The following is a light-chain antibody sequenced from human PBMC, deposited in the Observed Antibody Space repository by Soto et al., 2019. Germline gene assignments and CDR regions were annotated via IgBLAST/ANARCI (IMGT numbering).Light chain of an antibody. J-gene: IGKJ1*01. V-gene: IGKV1-5*03. CDR1: QSITDW. Sequence: DIQMPQSPSTLSASVGDRVTITCRASQSITDWLAWYQQKPGKAPKFLIYKASNLEGGVPSRFSVSGSGTEFTLTISSVQPDDFATYYCQYWDDYSWTFGQGTKVDIK. CDR2: KAS. CDR3: QYWDDYSWT.